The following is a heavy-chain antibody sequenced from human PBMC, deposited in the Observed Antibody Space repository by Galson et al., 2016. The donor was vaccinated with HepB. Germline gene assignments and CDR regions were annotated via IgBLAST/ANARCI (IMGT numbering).Heavy chain of an antibody. D-gene: IGHD2-15*01. J-gene: IGHJ4*02. V-gene: IGHV4-39*01. CDR3: ARVRRYCSGGSCRHHFDY. Sequence: YNPSLKSRVTISVDTSKNQFSLKLSSVTAAATAVYYCARVRRYCSGGSCRHHFDYWGQGTLVTVSS.